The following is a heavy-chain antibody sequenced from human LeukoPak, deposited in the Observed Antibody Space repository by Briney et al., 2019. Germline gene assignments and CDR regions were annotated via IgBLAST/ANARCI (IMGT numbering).Heavy chain of an antibody. J-gene: IGHJ4*02. CDR1: GLIFSTLS. CDR3: ASGGPDQWEVMSGSFDS. V-gene: IGHV3-21*01. Sequence: PGVSLRLSCAASGLIFSTLSMNWVRQAPGKGLEWVSSISTSSSYIYYADSVKGRFTISRDNTKRSLYLQMNSLRGEDTAVYYCASGGPDQWEVMSGSFDSWGQGTLVTVSS. CDR2: ISTSSSYI. D-gene: IGHD1-26*01.